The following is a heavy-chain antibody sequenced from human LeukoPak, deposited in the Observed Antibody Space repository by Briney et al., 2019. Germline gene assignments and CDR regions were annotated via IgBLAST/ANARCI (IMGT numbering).Heavy chain of an antibody. J-gene: IGHJ3*01. Sequence: PGGSLRLSCAASGFTFSSYAMNWVRQAPGKGLEWVSAITGSGGRTYYADSVKGRFTISRDNSKNTLYLQMNSLRAEDTAIYYCARDEIPSGTWGQGTMVIVSS. D-gene: IGHD6-25*01. CDR1: GFTFSSYA. CDR2: ITGSGGRT. V-gene: IGHV3-23*01. CDR3: ARDEIPSGT.